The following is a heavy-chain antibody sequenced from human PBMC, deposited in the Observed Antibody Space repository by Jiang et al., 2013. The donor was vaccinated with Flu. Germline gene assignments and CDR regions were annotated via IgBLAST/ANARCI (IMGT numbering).Heavy chain of an antibody. D-gene: IGHD2-21*02. J-gene: IGHJ4*02. CDR1: GFSFSAYS. Sequence: VQLLESGGGLVQPGGSLRLSCAASGFSFSAYSMNWVRQAPGKGLEWVSYIPSSSSDTIYYVDSVKGRFTISRDNAKNSLYLQMNSLRAEDTAVYYCARDIRRGDAFDYWGQGTLVTVSS. CDR3: ARDIRRGDAFDY. CDR2: IPSSSSDTI. V-gene: IGHV3-48*01.